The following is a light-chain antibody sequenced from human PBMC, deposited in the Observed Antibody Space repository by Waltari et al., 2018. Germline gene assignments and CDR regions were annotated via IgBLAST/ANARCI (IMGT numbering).Light chain of an antibody. V-gene: IGLV2-14*03. J-gene: IGLJ2*01. Sequence: QSALTQPASVSGSPGQSITISCSGVGSAVGASDYVPWHQHHPGKAPQVIIYDVTTRPSGVSDRFSASKSANTASLTISRLQPEDEADYYCSSQTLDGLVLFGGGTRLTVL. CDR3: SSQTLDGLVL. CDR2: DVT. CDR1: GSAVGASDY.